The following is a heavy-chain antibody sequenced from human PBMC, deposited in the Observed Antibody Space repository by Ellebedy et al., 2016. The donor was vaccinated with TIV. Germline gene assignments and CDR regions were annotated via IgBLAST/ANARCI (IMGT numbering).Heavy chain of an antibody. CDR1: GYTFTSYG. Sequence: AASVKVSCKASGYTFTSYGISWVRQATGQGLEWMGWMNPNSGNTGYAQKFQGRVTMTRNTSISTAYMELSSLRSEDTAVYYCARGYYYDSSGYPTASLEYYFDYWGQGTLVTVSS. J-gene: IGHJ4*02. CDR3: ARGYYYDSSGYPTASLEYYFDY. D-gene: IGHD3-22*01. CDR2: MNPNSGNT. V-gene: IGHV1-8*02.